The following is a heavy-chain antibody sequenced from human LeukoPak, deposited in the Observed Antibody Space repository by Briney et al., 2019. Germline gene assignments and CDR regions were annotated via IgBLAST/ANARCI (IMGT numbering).Heavy chain of an antibody. V-gene: IGHV3-48*03. J-gene: IGHJ4*02. CDR1: GFTLSSYE. CDR3: AGGNYARFDY. Sequence: GGSLRLSCAASGFTLSSYEMNWVRQAPGKGLEWVSYISSSGSTIYYADSVKGRFTISRDNAKNSLYLQMNSLRAEDTAVYYCAGGNYARFDYWGQGTLVTVSS. D-gene: IGHD1-7*01. CDR2: ISSSGSTI.